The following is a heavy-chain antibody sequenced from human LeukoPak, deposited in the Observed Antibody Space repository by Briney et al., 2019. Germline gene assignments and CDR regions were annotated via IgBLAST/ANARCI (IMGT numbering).Heavy chain of an antibody. CDR3: ARGYYFDY. J-gene: IGHJ4*02. Sequence: SETPSLTCTVSGGSISSHYWSWIRQPPGKGLEWIGYIYYSGSTNYNPSLKSRVTISVDTSKNQFSLKLSSVTAADTAVYYCARGYYFDYWGQGTLVTVSS. CDR1: GGSISSHY. V-gene: IGHV4-59*11. CDR2: IYYSGST.